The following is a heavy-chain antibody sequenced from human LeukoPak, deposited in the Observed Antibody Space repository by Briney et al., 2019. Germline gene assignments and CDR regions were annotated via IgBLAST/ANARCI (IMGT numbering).Heavy chain of an antibody. J-gene: IGHJ5*02. V-gene: IGHV4-34*01. Sequence: PSETLSLTRAVSGGSFSGYYWSWIRQPPGKGLEWIAEINRGGSTDYSPSLQSRVTMAVDTSKSHFSLNLSTVTAADTAVYYCARGLFWSGLNPRPNWLDAWGQGILVTVSS. CDR1: GGSFSGYY. CDR2: INRGGST. D-gene: IGHD3-3*01. CDR3: ARGLFWSGLNPRPNWLDA.